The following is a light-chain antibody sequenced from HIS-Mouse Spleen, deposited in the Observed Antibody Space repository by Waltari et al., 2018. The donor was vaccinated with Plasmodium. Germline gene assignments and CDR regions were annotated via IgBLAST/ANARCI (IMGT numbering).Light chain of an antibody. CDR1: KLGAKY. CDR3: QAWDSSTAV. J-gene: IGLJ3*02. CDR2: QDS. V-gene: IGLV3-1*01. Sequence: SYELTQPPSVSVSPGQTASITCSGDKLGAKYACWYQQKPGQSPLLVIYQDSKRPSGIPERFSGSKSGNTATLTISGTQAMEEADYYCQAWDSSTAVFGGGTKLTVL.